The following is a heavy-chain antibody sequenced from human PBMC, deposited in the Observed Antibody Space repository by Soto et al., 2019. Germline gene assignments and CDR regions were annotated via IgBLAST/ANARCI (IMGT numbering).Heavy chain of an antibody. Sequence: GESLKISCKGSGYSFTSYWIGWVRQMPGKGLEWMGIIYPGVSDTRYSPSFQGQVTISADKSISTAHLQWSSLKASDTAMYYCARHEGYYGSPAAGLFDYWGQGTLVTVSS. V-gene: IGHV5-51*01. CDR2: IYPGVSDT. D-gene: IGHD3-10*01. CDR1: GYSFTSYW. CDR3: ARHEGYYGSPAAGLFDY. J-gene: IGHJ4*02.